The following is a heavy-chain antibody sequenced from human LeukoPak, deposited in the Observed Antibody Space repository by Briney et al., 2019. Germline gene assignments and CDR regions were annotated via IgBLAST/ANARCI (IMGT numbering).Heavy chain of an antibody. CDR2: MNPNSGNT. D-gene: IGHD1-14*01. V-gene: IGHV1-8*01. J-gene: IGHJ5*02. CDR1: GYTFTSYD. CDR3: ARGNRRVFDP. Sequence: ASVKVSCKASGYTFTSYDINWVRQAPGQGLEWMGWMNPNSGNTVYAQKFQGRVTMTRNTSISTAYMELSSLRSEDTAVYYCARGNRRVFDPWGQGTLVTVSS.